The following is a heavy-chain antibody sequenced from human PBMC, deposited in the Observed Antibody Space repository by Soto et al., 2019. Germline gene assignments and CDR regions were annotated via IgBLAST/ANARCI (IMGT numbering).Heavy chain of an antibody. CDR3: AKASYYDISGSSFDY. V-gene: IGHV3-23*01. D-gene: IGHD3-22*01. J-gene: IGHJ4*02. Sequence: GGSLRLSCAASGFTFSSDAMSWVRQAPGKGLEWVSAISGSGGSTYYADSVKGRFTISIDNSTNTLYLQINSLRAEDTAVYYCAKASYYDISGSSFDYWGQGTLVTVSS. CDR2: ISGSGGST. CDR1: GFTFSSDA.